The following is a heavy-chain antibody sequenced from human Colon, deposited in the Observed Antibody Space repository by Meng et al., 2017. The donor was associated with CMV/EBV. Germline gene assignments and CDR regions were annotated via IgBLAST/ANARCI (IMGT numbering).Heavy chain of an antibody. CDR1: GGSISSYY. CDR3: ASARGYSGRILAGFFDY. D-gene: IGHD5-12*01. V-gene: IGHV4-59*01. J-gene: IGHJ4*02. Sequence: SETLSLTCNVSGGSISSYYWSWIRQPPGKGLEWIGYIYYSGSTNYNPSLKSRVTISVDTSKNQFSLKLSSVTAADTAVYYCASARGYSGRILAGFFDYWGQGTLVTVSS. CDR2: IYYSGST.